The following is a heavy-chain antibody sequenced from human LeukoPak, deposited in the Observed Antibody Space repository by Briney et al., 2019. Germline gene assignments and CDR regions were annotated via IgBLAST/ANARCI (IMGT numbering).Heavy chain of an antibody. Sequence: GGSLRLSCAASGFTFSSYSMNWVRQAPGKGLEWVSSISSSSSYIYYADSVKGRFTISRDNAKNSLYLQMNSLRAEDTAVYYCAREGIYYYDSSGYRFDYWGQGTLVTVSS. CDR3: AREGIYYYDSSGYRFDY. CDR1: GFTFSSYS. J-gene: IGHJ4*02. CDR2: ISSSSSYI. D-gene: IGHD3-22*01. V-gene: IGHV3-21*01.